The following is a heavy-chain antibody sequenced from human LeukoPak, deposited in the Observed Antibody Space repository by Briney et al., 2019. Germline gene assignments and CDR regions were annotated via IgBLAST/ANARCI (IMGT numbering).Heavy chain of an antibody. V-gene: IGHV1-8*03. CDR3: ARDYGDYGTNWFDP. D-gene: IGHD4-17*01. CDR2: MNPNSGNT. Sequence: ASVKVSCKASGYTFTSYDINWVRQATGQGLEWMGWMNPNSGNTGYAQKFQGRVTITRNTSISTAYMELSSLRSEDTDVYYCARDYGDYGTNWFDPWGQGTLVTVSS. CDR1: GYTFTSYD. J-gene: IGHJ5*02.